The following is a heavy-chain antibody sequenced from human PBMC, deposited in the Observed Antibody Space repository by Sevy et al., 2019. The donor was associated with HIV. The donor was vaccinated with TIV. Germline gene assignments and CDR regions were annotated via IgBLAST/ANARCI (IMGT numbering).Heavy chain of an antibody. V-gene: IGHV6-1*01. CDR2: TYYRSKWSN. CDR1: GDSVSSNSAA. D-gene: IGHD6-19*01. CDR3: AGGYRPYSSGWRYYFDY. Sequence: SQTLSLTCAISGDSVSSNSAAWNWIRQSPSRGLEWLGRTYYRSKWSNDYAVSVKSRITINPDTSRNKFSLQLNSVSPEDTAVYYYAGGYRPYSSGWRYYFDYWGQGTLVTVSS. J-gene: IGHJ4*02.